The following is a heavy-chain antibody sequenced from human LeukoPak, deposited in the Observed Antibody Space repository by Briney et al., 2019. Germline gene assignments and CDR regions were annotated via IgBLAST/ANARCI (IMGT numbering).Heavy chain of an antibody. CDR2: ISAYNGDT. Sequence: GASVKVSCKASGYIFTSYGISWVRQAPGQGLEWMGWISAYNGDTNYTQKFQGRVTMTTDTSTGTAYMELRSLRSDDTAVYYCARDSRHITLIRGIIIGGFDYWGQGTLVTVSS. CDR1: GYIFTSYG. CDR3: ARDSRHITLIRGIIIGGFDY. J-gene: IGHJ4*02. D-gene: IGHD3-10*01. V-gene: IGHV1-18*01.